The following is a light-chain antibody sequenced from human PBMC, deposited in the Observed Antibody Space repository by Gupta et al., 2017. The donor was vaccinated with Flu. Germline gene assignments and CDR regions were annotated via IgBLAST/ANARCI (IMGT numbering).Light chain of an antibody. V-gene: IGKV1-5*03. CDR3: QQYNSYPLT. J-gene: IGKJ4*01. CDR2: KAS. Sequence: GDRVTITCRASQSISSWLAWYQQKPGKAPKLLIYKASSLESGIPSRFSGSGSGTEFTLTISSLQPDDFATYYCQQYNSYPLTFGGGTKVEIK. CDR1: QSISSW.